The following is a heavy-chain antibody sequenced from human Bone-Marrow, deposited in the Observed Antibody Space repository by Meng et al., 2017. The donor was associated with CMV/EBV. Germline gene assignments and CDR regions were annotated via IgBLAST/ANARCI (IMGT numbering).Heavy chain of an antibody. CDR1: GFTFSSYS. Sequence: GESLKISCAASGFTFSSYSMNWVRQAPGKGLEWVSSISSSSYIYYADSVKGRFTISRDNAKNSLYLQMNSLRAEDTAVYYCARWPYSSLFDYWGQGTRVTVSS. CDR3: ARWPYSSLFDY. J-gene: IGHJ4*02. D-gene: IGHD6-6*01. CDR2: ISSSSYI. V-gene: IGHV3-21*01.